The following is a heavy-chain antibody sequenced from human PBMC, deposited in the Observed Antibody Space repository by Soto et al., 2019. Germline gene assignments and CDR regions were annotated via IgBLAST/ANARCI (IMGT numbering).Heavy chain of an antibody. J-gene: IGHJ6*03. Sequence: SETLSLTCTVSGGSISSYYWSWIRQPPGKGLEWIGYIYYSGSTNYNPSLKSRVTISVDTSKNQFSLKLSSVTAADTAVYYCARQLGDYYYYYMDFRGKGTTVTVSS. CDR2: IYYSGST. CDR3: ARQLGDYYYYYMDF. V-gene: IGHV4-59*08. CDR1: GGSISSYY.